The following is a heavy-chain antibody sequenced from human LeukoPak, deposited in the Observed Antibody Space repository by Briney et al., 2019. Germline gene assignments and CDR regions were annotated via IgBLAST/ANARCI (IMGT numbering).Heavy chain of an antibody. V-gene: IGHV4-34*01. CDR2: INHSGST. J-gene: IGHJ4*02. Sequence: PSETLSLTCAVYGGSFSGYYWSWIRQPPGKGLEWIGEINHSGSTNYNPSLKSRVTISVDTSKNQFSLKLSSVTAADTAVYYCARLKNSGWYISYFDYWGQGTLVTVSS. CDR1: GGSFSGYY. CDR3: ARLKNSGWYISYFDY. D-gene: IGHD6-19*01.